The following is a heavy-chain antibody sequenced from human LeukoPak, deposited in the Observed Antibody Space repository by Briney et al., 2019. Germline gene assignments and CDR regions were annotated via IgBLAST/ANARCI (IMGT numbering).Heavy chain of an antibody. CDR1: GGSISCYY. CDR2: IYTTGST. V-gene: IGHV4-4*07. D-gene: IGHD6-6*01. CDR3: ARFVRGGAEWYFDL. Sequence: PSETLSLTCTVSGGSISCYYWSWIRQPAGKGLEWIGRIYTTGSTNYNPSLKSRVSISVDNSKNQFSLRLTSVTAADTAVYYCARFVRGGAEWYFDLWGRGTLVSVSS. J-gene: IGHJ2*01.